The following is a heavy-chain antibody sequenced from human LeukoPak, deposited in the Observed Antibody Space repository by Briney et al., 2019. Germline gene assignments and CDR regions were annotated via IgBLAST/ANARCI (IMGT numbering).Heavy chain of an antibody. V-gene: IGHV3-33*01. CDR2: IWHNGGNK. D-gene: IGHD6-13*01. J-gene: IGHJ4*02. Sequence: KTGGSLRLSCAASGFTFSTSGMHWVRQAPGKGLEWVAVIWHNGGNKYYADSVRGRFTISRDNSKNTVYLQMNSLRDEDTAVYYCARAEIGAVETYYFDYWGQGILVTVSS. CDR1: GFTFSTSG. CDR3: ARAEIGAVETYYFDY.